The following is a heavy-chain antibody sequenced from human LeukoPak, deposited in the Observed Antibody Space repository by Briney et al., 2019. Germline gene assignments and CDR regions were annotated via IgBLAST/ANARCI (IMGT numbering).Heavy chain of an antibody. Sequence: GGSLRLSCAASGFTFSSYSMNWVRQAPGKGLEWVSSISSSSSYIYYADSVKGRFTNSRDNAKNSLYLQMNSLRAEDTAVYYCARFGHGYNLDYWGQGTLVTVSS. CDR2: ISSSSSYI. CDR1: GFTFSSYS. V-gene: IGHV3-21*01. D-gene: IGHD5-24*01. J-gene: IGHJ4*02. CDR3: ARFGHGYNLDY.